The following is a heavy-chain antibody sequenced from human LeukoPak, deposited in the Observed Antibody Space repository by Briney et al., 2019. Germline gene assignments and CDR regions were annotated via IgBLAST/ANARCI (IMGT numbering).Heavy chain of an antibody. D-gene: IGHD2-21*01. CDR3: ARDAFKDCGGDCSSFDY. CDR2: MNPNSGNT. CDR1: GYTFTSYD. V-gene: IGHV1-8*01. Sequence: ASVKVSCKASGYTFTSYDINWVRQATGQGLEWMGWMNPNSGNTGYAQKFQGRVTITADESTSTAYMELSSLRSEDTAVYYCARDAFKDCGGDCSSFDYWGQGTLVTVSS. J-gene: IGHJ4*02.